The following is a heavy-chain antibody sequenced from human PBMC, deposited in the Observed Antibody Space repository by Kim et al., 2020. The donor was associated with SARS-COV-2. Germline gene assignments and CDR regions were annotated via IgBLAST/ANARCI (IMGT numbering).Heavy chain of an antibody. V-gene: IGHV3-9*01. CDR3: AKGYSSSVVPSYGLDV. CDR2: ISWNSGSI. Sequence: GGSLRLSCAASGFTFDDYAMHWVRQAPGKGLEWVSGISWNSGSIGYADSVKGRFTISRDNAKNSLYLQMNSLRAEDTALYFCAKGYSSSVVPSYGLDVWGQGTTVTVSS. D-gene: IGHD6-13*01. J-gene: IGHJ6*02. CDR1: GFTFDDYA.